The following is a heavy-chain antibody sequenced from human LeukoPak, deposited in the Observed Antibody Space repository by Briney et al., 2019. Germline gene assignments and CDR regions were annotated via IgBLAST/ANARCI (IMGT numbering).Heavy chain of an antibody. D-gene: IGHD1-26*01. CDR3: ARARSGKWGFDY. CDR1: GGSFSGST. V-gene: IGHV4-34*01. CDR2: INHSGSI. J-gene: IGHJ4*02. Sequence: SETLSPTCTVYGGSFSGSTWSWFGQPPGRGLGWFGEINHSGSINYNPSLKSRVTISVDTSKNQFSLKLSSVTAADTAVYYCARARSGKWGFDYWGQGTLVTVSS.